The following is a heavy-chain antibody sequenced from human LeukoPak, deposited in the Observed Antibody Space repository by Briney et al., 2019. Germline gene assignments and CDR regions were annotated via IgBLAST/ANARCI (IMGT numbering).Heavy chain of an antibody. CDR1: GGTFSGYA. CDR3: ARGTMVRGVIITDNNWFDP. Sequence: SVKLSCKASGGTFSGYAISWVRQAPGQGLEWMGGIIPIFGTANYAQKFQGRVTITTDESTSTAYMELSSLRSEDTAVYYCARGTMVRGVIITDNNWFDPWGQGTLVTVSS. J-gene: IGHJ5*02. CDR2: IIPIFGTA. D-gene: IGHD3-10*01. V-gene: IGHV1-69*05.